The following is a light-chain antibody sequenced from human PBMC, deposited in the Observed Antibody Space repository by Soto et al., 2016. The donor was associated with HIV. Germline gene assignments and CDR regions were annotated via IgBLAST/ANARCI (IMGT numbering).Light chain of an antibody. CDR3: QVWDSSDHYV. Sequence: SYVLTQPPSVSVAPGKTARITCGGNNIGTRSVHWYQQKAGQAPVLVVYDDSDRPSEIPERFSGSNSGNTVTLTISRVEAGDEADYYCQVWDSSDHYVFGTGTKVTVL. J-gene: IGLJ1*01. V-gene: IGLV3-21*03. CDR1: NIGTRS. CDR2: DDS.